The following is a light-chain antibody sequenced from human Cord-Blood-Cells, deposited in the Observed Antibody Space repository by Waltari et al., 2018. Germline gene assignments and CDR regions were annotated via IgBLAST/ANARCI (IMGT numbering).Light chain of an antibody. CDR2: DDN. CDR1: SGSIASNY. J-gene: IGLJ3*02. V-gene: IGLV6-57*01. Sequence: NFMLTQPHSVSESPGKTVTISCTRSSGSIASNYVQWYQQSPGSSPTTVIYDDNQRPSGVPDRVSGSIDSSSNSASLTISGLKTEDEADYYCQSYDSSNQVFGGGTKLTVL. CDR3: QSYDSSNQV.